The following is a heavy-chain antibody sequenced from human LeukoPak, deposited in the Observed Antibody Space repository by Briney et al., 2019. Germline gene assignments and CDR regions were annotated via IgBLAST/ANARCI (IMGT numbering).Heavy chain of an antibody. CDR3: AVYDYGDRQGTFDY. CDR1: GFTFSSYG. CDR2: IKQDGREK. D-gene: IGHD4-17*01. J-gene: IGHJ4*02. V-gene: IGHV3-7*01. Sequence: RGSLRLSCAASGFTFSSYGIHWVCQAPGKGLEWVANIKQDGREKYNVDSVKGLFTISRDNAKNSLYLQMNSLRAEDTAGYYCAVYDYGDRQGTFDYWGQGTLVTVSS.